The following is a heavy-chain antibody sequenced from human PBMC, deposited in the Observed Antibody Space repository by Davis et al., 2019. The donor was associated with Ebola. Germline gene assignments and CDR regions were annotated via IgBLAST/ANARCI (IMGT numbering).Heavy chain of an antibody. Sequence: PGGSLRLSCAASGFTFSDYYMSWIRQAPGKGLEWVSYISSSGSTIYYADSVKGRFTISRDNAKNSLYLQMNSLRAEDTAVYYCTSRLPPSDMDVWGQGTTVTVSS. V-gene: IGHV3-11*01. CDR2: ISSSGSTI. CDR3: TSRLPPSDMDV. D-gene: IGHD5-12*01. J-gene: IGHJ6*02. CDR1: GFTFSDYY.